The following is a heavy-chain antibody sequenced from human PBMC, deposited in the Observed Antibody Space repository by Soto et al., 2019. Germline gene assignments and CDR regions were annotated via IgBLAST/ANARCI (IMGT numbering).Heavy chain of an antibody. CDR1: GFTFSNYA. CDR3: ARKTTGTHPFDL. Sequence: GGSLRLSCAASGFTFSNYAMHWVRQAPGKGPEWVSGIGVSGTGLYYADSVKGRFTISRDNPRNTLDLQMSSLRVDDTAVYYCARKTTGTHPFDLWGQGTLVTVSS. V-gene: IGHV3-23*01. D-gene: IGHD3-10*01. J-gene: IGHJ4*02. CDR2: IGVSGTGL.